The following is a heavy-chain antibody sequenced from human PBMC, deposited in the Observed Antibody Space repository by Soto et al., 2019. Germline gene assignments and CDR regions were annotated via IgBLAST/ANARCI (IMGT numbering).Heavy chain of an antibody. V-gene: IGHV1-2*02. D-gene: IGHD1-26*01. Sequence: ASVKVSCKASGYTFTGYYIYWVRQAPGEGLERMAWINPNTGGTNYAQRFQGRVTLTRDTSISTAYMELSGLRSDDTAVYYCARELSLSAYVKWYYGMDVWGQGTTVTVSS. J-gene: IGHJ6*02. CDR2: INPNTGGT. CDR1: GYTFTGYY. CDR3: ARELSLSAYVKWYYGMDV.